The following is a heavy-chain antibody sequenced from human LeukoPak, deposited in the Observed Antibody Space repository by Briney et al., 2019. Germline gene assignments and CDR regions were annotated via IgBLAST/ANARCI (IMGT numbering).Heavy chain of an antibody. J-gene: IGHJ4*02. CDR2: ISGSGGST. Sequence: GGSLRLSCDASGFSFRDYSMNWVRQAPGKGLEWVSAISGSGGSTYYADSVKGRFTISRDNPKNLLFLQINSLRVEDTAVYYCARETPRRGETRDGYRWGQGTLVTVSS. CDR3: ARETPRRGETRDGYR. V-gene: IGHV3-21*06. D-gene: IGHD5-24*01. CDR1: GFSFRDYS.